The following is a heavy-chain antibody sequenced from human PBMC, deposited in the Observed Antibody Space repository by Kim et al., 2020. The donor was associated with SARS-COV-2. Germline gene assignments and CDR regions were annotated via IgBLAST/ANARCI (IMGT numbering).Heavy chain of an antibody. Sequence: NPSLKSRVTISVDTSKNQFSLKLSSVTAADTAVYYCARGPRITGTTCFDYWGQGTLVTVSS. D-gene: IGHD1-7*01. J-gene: IGHJ4*02. CDR3: ARGPRITGTTCFDY. V-gene: IGHV4-34*01.